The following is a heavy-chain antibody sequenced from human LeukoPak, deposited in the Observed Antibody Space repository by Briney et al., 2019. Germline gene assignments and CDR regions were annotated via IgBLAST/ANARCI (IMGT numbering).Heavy chain of an antibody. Sequence: PSQTLSLTCTVSGGSISSGDYYWSWIRQPPGKGLEWIGRIYTSGSTNYNPSLKSRVTMSVDTSKNQFSLKLSSVTAADTAVYYCARWAMVRGVIKTSYYYYYYMDVWGKGTTVTVSS. CDR2: IYTSGST. V-gene: IGHV4-61*02. CDR1: GGSISSGDYY. D-gene: IGHD3-10*01. J-gene: IGHJ6*03. CDR3: ARWAMVRGVIKTSYYYYYYMDV.